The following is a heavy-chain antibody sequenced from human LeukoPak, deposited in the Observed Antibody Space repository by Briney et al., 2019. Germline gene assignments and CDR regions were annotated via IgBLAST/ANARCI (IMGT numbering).Heavy chain of an antibody. CDR1: GDSVSSNSAA. J-gene: IGHJ4*02. D-gene: IGHD6-13*01. CDR2: TFYRSKWYN. V-gene: IGHV6-1*01. CDR3: ARAVGSSWYYDY. Sequence: SQTLSLTCAISGDSVSSNSAAWNWIRQSPSRGLEWLGRTFYRSKWYNEYAVSVKSRITIKPDTSKNQFSLQLNSVTAADTAVYYCARAVGSSWYYDYWGQGTLVTVSS.